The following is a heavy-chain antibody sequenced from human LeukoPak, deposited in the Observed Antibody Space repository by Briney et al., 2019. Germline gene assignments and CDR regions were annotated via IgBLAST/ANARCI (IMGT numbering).Heavy chain of an antibody. V-gene: IGHV4-59*11. CDR1: GGSINGHF. CDR2: VSDSGTT. CDR3: ASDSSDFFDRSGLNFLVY. D-gene: IGHD3-22*01. Sequence: PSETLSLTCVVSGGSINGHFWSWIRQSPGKGLEWIGYVSDSGTTNYNPSLKSRVTMSVDTSKNQFSLQPTSVTAADTAVYYCASDSSDFFDRSGLNFLVYWGQGTLVAVSS. J-gene: IGHJ4*01.